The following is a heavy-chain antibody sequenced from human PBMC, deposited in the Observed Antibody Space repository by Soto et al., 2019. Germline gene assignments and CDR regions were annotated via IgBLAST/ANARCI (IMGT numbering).Heavy chain of an antibody. CDR1: GYSFTIYW. Sequence: PGESLKISCKGSGYSFTIYWIGWLRQMPGKGLEWMGIIYPGDSDTRYSPSFQGQVTISADKSISTAYLQWSSLKASDTAMYYCARLAPLYCSGGSCYYDYWGQGTLVTVSS. CDR2: IYPGDSDT. J-gene: IGHJ4*02. D-gene: IGHD2-15*01. CDR3: ARLAPLYCSGGSCYYDY. V-gene: IGHV5-51*01.